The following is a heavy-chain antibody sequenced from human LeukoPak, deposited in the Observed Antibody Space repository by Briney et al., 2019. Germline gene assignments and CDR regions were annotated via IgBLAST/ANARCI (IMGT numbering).Heavy chain of an antibody. V-gene: IGHV3-7*03. CDR1: GFTFSNYW. CDR2: IKQDGSEK. D-gene: IGHD6-13*01. Sequence: GGSLRLSCAASGFTFSNYWMTWVRQAPGKGLEWVANIKQDGSEKSYVDSVKGRFTISRDNAKNSLYLQMNSLRAEDTALYYCAKDIRSSSWSLFDYWGQGTLVTVSS. CDR3: AKDIRSSSWSLFDY. J-gene: IGHJ4*02.